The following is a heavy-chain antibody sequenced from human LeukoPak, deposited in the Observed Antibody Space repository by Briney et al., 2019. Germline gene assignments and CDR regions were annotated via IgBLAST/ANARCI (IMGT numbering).Heavy chain of an antibody. J-gene: IGHJ4*02. D-gene: IGHD5-18*01. V-gene: IGHV1-2*02. CDR2: INPNSGGT. CDR1: GYTFTGYY. Sequence: ASVKVSCKASGYTFTGYYMHWVRQAPGQGLEWMGWINPNSGGTNYAQKFQGRVTMTRDMSTSTVYMELSSLRSEDTAVYYCAREVRPYSGYDQERGYSYGYFDYWGQGTLATVSS. CDR3: AREVRPYSGYDQERGYSYGYFDY.